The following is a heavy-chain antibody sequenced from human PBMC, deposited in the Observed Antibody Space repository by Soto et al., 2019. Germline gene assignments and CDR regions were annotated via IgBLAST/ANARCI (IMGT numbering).Heavy chain of an antibody. J-gene: IGHJ3*02. CDR2: ISGSGGST. V-gene: IGHV3-23*01. CDR3: ARPMVRGDRQAGGGAFDI. D-gene: IGHD3-10*01. Sequence: GGSLRLSCAASGFTFSSYAMSWVRQAPGKGLEWVSAISGSGGSTYYADSVKGRFTISRDNSKNTLYLQMNSLRAEDTAVYYCARPMVRGDRQAGGGAFDIWGQGTMVTVSS. CDR1: GFTFSSYA.